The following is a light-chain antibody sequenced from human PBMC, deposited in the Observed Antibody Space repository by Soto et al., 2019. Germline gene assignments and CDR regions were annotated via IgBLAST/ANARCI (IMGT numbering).Light chain of an antibody. CDR1: QSVSSSY. J-gene: IGKJ2*01. Sequence: EIVLTQSPGTLSLSPGERATISCRASQSVSSSYLAWYQQKPGQAPRLLIYGASSRATGIPDRFSGSGSGTDFTLTISRLEPEDFAVYYCQKYGSSPYTFGQGTKLEI. CDR2: GAS. CDR3: QKYGSSPYT. V-gene: IGKV3-20*01.